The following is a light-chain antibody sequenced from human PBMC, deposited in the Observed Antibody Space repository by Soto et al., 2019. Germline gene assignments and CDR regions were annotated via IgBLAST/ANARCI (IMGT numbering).Light chain of an antibody. J-gene: IGKJ1*01. CDR2: DAS. Sequence: DIHMTQSPSAPSAFLGGRVTITTRTSQSISRWLAWYQQKPGKAPKVLIWDASSLQTGVPSRFSGSGSGTEFTLTISSLQPDDFATYYCQQYNGYSTWSFGQGTKGDIK. CDR1: QSISRW. CDR3: QQYNGYSTWS. V-gene: IGKV1-5*01.